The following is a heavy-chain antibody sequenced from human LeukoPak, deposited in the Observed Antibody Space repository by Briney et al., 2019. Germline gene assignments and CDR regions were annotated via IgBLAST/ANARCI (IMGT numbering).Heavy chain of an antibody. CDR2: IRSKAYGGTT. Sequence: GGSLRLPCTASGFTFGDYAMSWVRQAPGKGLEWVGFIRSKAYGGTTEYAASVKGRFTISRDDSKSIAYLQMNSLKTEDTAVYYCTREGVADNAFDIWGQGTMVTVSS. CDR3: TREGVADNAFDI. J-gene: IGHJ3*02. CDR1: GFTFGDYA. D-gene: IGHD6-19*01. V-gene: IGHV3-49*04.